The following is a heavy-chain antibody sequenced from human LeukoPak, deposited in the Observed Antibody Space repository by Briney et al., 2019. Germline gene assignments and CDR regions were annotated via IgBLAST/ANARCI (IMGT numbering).Heavy chain of an antibody. D-gene: IGHD2-15*01. CDR3: ARTSPRAATFDY. J-gene: IGHJ4*02. CDR1: GGSITSYY. Sequence: PSETLSLTCTVSGGSITSYYWSWIRQPAGKGLERIGRIYPSGSTNYNPSLKSRVSMSVDTSKNQFSLKLTSVTAADTAVYYCARTSPRAATFDYWGQGTLVTVSS. V-gene: IGHV4-4*07. CDR2: IYPSGST.